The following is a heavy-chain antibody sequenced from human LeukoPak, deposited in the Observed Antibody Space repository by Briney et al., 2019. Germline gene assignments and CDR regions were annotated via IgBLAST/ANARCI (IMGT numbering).Heavy chain of an antibody. V-gene: IGHV3-7*01. J-gene: IGHJ4*02. CDR3: ARDLVDSSGWYCFDY. Sequence: GGSLRLSCAASGFTFSSYWLSWVRQAPGKGLEWAANIKQDGSEKYYVDSVKGRFIISRDNAKNSLYLQMNSLRAEDTAVYYCARDLVDSSGWYCFDYWGQGTLVTVSS. D-gene: IGHD6-19*01. CDR1: GFTFSSYW. CDR2: IKQDGSEK.